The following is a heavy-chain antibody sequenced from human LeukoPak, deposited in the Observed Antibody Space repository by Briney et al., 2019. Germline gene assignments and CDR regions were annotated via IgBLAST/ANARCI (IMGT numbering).Heavy chain of an antibody. J-gene: IGHJ4*02. D-gene: IGHD6-13*01. CDR1: GGSISNYY. V-gene: IGHV4-59*01. CDR3: ARNLIPEQLVLNF. CDR2: IYYTGST. Sequence: SETLSLTCTVSGGSISNYYWTWIRQPPGKGLEWIGYIYYTGSTNYNPSLKSRVTMSVDTSKNQFSLNLRSVTPEDTAVYYCARNLIPEQLVLNFWGQGTLVTVSS.